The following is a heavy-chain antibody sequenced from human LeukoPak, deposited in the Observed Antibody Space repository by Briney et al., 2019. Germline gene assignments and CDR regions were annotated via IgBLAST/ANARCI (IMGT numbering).Heavy chain of an antibody. CDR3: ARHEEEDGYNAKTFDY. D-gene: IGHD5-24*01. J-gene: IGHJ4*02. CDR1: GGSFSGYY. CDR2: IDHSGST. Sequence: SETLSLTCAVYGGSFSGYYWSWIRQPPGKGLEWIGEIDHSGSTNYNPSLKSRVTISVDTSKNQFSLKLSSVTAADTAVYYCARHEEEDGYNAKTFDYWGQGTLVTVSS. V-gene: IGHV4-34*01.